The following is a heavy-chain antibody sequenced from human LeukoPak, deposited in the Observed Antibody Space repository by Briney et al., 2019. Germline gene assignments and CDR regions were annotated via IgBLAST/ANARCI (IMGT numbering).Heavy chain of an antibody. CDR3: AKDTSIGKYCTNGVCSPFDY. CDR1: GFTFSGYA. Sequence: PGGSLTLSCAGSGFTFSGYAMSWVRQAPGQGLEWVSVISDSGDYTSYADSVRGRFTISRYNSRNTLYLQMISLRPEDTAVYYCAKDTSIGKYCTNGVCSPFDYWGQGTLVTVSS. D-gene: IGHD2-8*01. J-gene: IGHJ4*02. CDR2: ISDSGDYT. V-gene: IGHV3-23*01.